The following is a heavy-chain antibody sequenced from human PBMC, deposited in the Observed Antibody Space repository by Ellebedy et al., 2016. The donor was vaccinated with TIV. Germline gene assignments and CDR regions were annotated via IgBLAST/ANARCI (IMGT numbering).Heavy chain of an antibody. CDR1: GYTFTNYG. J-gene: IGHJ3*01. D-gene: IGHD3-16*01. V-gene: IGHV1-18*04. CDR2: LSSYNGNT. Sequence: AASVKVSCKASGYTFTNYGISWVRQAPGRGLEWMGWLSSYNGNTKYAQKFQGRVTMTTDTYTSTTYMELRGLRSDDTALYYCARIGGGVSGTSFDVWGQGTIVTVSS. CDR3: ARIGGGVSGTSFDV.